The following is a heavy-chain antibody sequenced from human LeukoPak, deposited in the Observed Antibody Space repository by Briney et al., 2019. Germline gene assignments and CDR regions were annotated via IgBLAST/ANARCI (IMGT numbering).Heavy chain of an antibody. V-gene: IGHV3-11*01. D-gene: IGHD4-17*01. Sequence: PGGSLRLSCASSGFTFSDYYMSWIRQAPGKGLEWVSYISSSGSTIYYADSVKGRFTISRDNAKNSLYLQMNSLRAEDTAVYYCAREALMTTVTTTAYYFDYWGQATLVTVSS. J-gene: IGHJ4*02. CDR2: ISSSGSTI. CDR3: AREALMTTVTTTAYYFDY. CDR1: GFTFSDYY.